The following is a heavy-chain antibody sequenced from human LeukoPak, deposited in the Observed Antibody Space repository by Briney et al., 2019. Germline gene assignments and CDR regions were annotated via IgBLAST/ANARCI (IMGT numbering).Heavy chain of an antibody. Sequence: PGGSLSLSCADSGFTFSSYEMNWVRPAPGKGLGWVSCIRSSGSTIYYADSVKGRFTISRDNAKNSLYLQMNSLRAEDTAVYYCVRSDSRDCWGPGTLVTVSS. D-gene: IGHD3-22*01. CDR2: IRSSGSTI. CDR3: VRSDSRDC. J-gene: IGHJ4*02. V-gene: IGHV3-48*03. CDR1: GFTFSSYE.